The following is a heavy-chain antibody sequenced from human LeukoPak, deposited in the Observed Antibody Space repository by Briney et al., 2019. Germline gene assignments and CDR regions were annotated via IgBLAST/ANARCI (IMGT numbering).Heavy chain of an antibody. V-gene: IGHV1-2*02. CDR3: AREYYYESSGYHYYWFDP. J-gene: IGHJ5*02. Sequence: ASVKVSCTASGYTFTDYYIHWVRQPHAQGLEWMGWINPKSGGTYFAQKFQGRVTMTRDTSITTAYMELSRLRSDDTAVYYCAREYYYESSGYHYYWFDPWGQGTLVTVSS. D-gene: IGHD3-22*01. CDR1: GYTFTDYY. CDR2: INPKSGGT.